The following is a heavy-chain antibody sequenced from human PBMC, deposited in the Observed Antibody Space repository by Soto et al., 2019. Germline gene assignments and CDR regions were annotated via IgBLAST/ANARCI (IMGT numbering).Heavy chain of an antibody. CDR1: PGSISNYY. J-gene: IGHJ5*02. CDR3: AKWNAMNRSFEA. Sequence: SETLSLTCTVSPGSISNYYWNWIRQPPEKGLEWIGFIHHSGNSMSNPSLRSRLTMSVDTTKGQISLNLRAAAGADTAVYYCAKWNAMNRSFEAWGQGILVTVSS. D-gene: IGHD3-9*01. V-gene: IGHV4-59*01. CDR2: IHHSGNS.